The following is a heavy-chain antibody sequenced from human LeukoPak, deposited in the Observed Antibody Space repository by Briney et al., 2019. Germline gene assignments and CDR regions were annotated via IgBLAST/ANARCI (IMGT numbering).Heavy chain of an antibody. D-gene: IGHD2-2*01. J-gene: IGHJ6*02. CDR1: GGSFSGYY. CDR3: AGRKNCSSTSCYHRYYGMDV. Sequence: PSETLSLTCAVYGGSFSGYYWSWIRQPPGKGLEWIGEINHSGSTNYNPSLKSRVTISVDTSKNQFSLKLSSVTAADTAVYYCAGRKNCSSTSCYHRYYGMDVWGQGTTVTVSS. V-gene: IGHV4-34*01. CDR2: INHSGST.